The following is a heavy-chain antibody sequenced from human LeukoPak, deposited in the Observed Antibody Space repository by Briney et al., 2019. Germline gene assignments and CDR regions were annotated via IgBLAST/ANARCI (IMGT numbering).Heavy chain of an antibody. D-gene: IGHD5-24*01. V-gene: IGHV4-59*01. CDR3: ARDDGVYWFDP. CDR2: IYTTGST. Sequence: SETLSLTCTVSGSSIGTYSWSWIRQPPGKGLEWVGYIYTTGSTHYNPSLKSRVTISVDTSKNQFSLKLSSVTAADTAVYYCARDDGVYWFDPWGQGTLVTVSS. CDR1: GSSIGTYS. J-gene: IGHJ5*02.